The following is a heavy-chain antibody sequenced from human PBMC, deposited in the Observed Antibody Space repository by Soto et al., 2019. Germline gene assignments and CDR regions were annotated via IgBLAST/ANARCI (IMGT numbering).Heavy chain of an antibody. V-gene: IGHV5-10-1*01. CDR2: IDPIDSYT. D-gene: IGHD6-6*01. CDR1: GYSFTTYW. J-gene: IGHJ6*02. CDR3: ARHGVEGSSSLYYGMDV. Sequence: GESLKISCKGSGYSFTTYWISWVRQMPGKGLEWMGKIDPIDSYTNYSPSFQGHVTISADKSISTAYLQWSSLKASDTAMYYCARHGVEGSSSLYYGMDVWGQGTTVTVSS.